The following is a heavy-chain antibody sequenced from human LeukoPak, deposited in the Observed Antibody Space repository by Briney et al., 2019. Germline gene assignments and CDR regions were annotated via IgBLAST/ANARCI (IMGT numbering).Heavy chain of an antibody. V-gene: IGHV4-34*01. CDR2: INHSGST. CDR3: ARDHFRVGCSTTSCYGVDP. D-gene: IGHD2-2*01. Sequence: SETLSLTCAVYGGSFSGYYWSWIRQPPGKGLEWIGEINHSGSTNYNPSLQSRVTISVGTSKNQFSLKLNSVTAADTAVYYCARDHFRVGCSTTSCYGVDPWGQGTLVTVSS. CDR1: GGSFSGYY. J-gene: IGHJ5*02.